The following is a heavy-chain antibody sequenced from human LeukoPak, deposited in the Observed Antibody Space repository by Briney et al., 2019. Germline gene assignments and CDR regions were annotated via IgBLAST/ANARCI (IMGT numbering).Heavy chain of an antibody. CDR2: IRQDGSEK. J-gene: IGHJ4*02. CDR3: ARLADYDRSGYFDY. CDR1: GFTFSSYA. D-gene: IGHD3-22*01. Sequence: GGSLRLSCAASGFTFSSYAMSWVRQAPGKGLEWVANIRQDGSEKYYVASVRGRFSISRDNAKNSLYLQMNSLRGEDTAVYYCARLADYDRSGYFDYWGQGTLVTVSS. V-gene: IGHV3-7*01.